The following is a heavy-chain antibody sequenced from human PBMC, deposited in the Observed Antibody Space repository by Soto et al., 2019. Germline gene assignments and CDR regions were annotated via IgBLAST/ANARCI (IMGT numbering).Heavy chain of an antibody. CDR3: ARGSGIVALPGELEDVNYDF. V-gene: IGHV4-34*01. Sequence: QVQLQQWGAGLVKPSETLSLSCAVYGQSFSGHSWAWIRQPPGKGLEWIGEISESGSTYYNPSLKSRVTISTATSKNQFSLQLHSVTAADTAAYFCARGSGIVALPGELEDVNYDFWGQGTLVNVSS. CDR2: ISESGST. CDR1: GQSFSGHS. D-gene: IGHD1-1*01. J-gene: IGHJ4*02.